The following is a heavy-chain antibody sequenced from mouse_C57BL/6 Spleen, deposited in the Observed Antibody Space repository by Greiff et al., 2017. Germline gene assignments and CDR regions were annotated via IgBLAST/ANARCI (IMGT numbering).Heavy chain of an antibody. CDR1: GYTFTSYW. D-gene: IGHD2-10*02. V-gene: IGHV1-61*01. Sequence: VKLQQPGAELVRPGSSVKLSCKASGYTFTSYWMDWVKQRPGQGLEWIGNIYPSDSETHYNQKFKDKATLTVDKSSSTAYMQLSSLTSEDSAVXYCESRGYGNYYFDDWGQGTTRKVSS. J-gene: IGHJ2*01. CDR2: IYPSDSET. CDR3: ESRGYGNYYFDD.